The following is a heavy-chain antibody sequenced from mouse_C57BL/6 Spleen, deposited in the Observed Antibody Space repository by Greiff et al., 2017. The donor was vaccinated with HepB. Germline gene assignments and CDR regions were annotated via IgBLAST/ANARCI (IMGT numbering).Heavy chain of an antibody. CDR3: ARPQTAQATLDY. V-gene: IGHV14-3*01. D-gene: IGHD3-2*02. Sequence: EVKLKESVAELVRPGASVKLSCTASGFNIKNTYMHWVKQRPEQGLEWIGRIDPANGNTKYAPKFQGKATITADTSSNTAYLQLSSLTSEDTAIYYCARPQTAQATLDYWGQGTTLTVSS. CDR2: IDPANGNT. CDR1: GFNIKNTY. J-gene: IGHJ2*01.